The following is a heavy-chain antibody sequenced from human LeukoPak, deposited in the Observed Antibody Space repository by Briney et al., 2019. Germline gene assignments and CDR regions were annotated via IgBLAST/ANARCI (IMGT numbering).Heavy chain of an antibody. D-gene: IGHD2-15*01. J-gene: IGHJ4*02. CDR1: GFTFSRHG. V-gene: IGHV3-30*18. CDR2: IGDTGRAK. CDR3: AKDLGSCSGGSCQGVDY. Sequence: GGSLRLSCAASGFTFSRHGMHWVRQAPGKGLEWVAVIGDTGRAKYYADSVEGRFTISRDNSKNTLYLQMNSLRAEDTAVYYCAKDLGSCSGGSCQGVDYWGQGTLVTVSS.